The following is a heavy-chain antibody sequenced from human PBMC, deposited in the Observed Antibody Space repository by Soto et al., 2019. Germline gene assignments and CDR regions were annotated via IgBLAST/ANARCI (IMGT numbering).Heavy chain of an antibody. Sequence: SVKVSCKASGGTFSSYAISWVRQAPGQGLEWMGGIIPIFGTANYAQKFQGRVTITADESTSTAYMELSSLRSEDTAVYYCARVYCTGGSCFYYYHGMDVWGQGTTVPVSS. V-gene: IGHV1-69*13. CDR2: IIPIFGTA. CDR1: GGTFSSYA. CDR3: ARVYCTGGSCFYYYHGMDV. J-gene: IGHJ6*02. D-gene: IGHD2-15*01.